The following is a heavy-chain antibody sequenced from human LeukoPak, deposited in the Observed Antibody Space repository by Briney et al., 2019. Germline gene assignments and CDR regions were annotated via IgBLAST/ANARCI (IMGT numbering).Heavy chain of an antibody. CDR1: GFTFTSSA. Sequence: SVKVSCKASGFTFTSSAMQWVRQARGQRLEWIGWIVVGSGNTNYAQKFQERVTITRDMSTSTAYMELSSLRSEDTAVYYCAAGGYDILTGHHTPRDYYYYGMDVWGQGTTVTVSS. CDR3: AAGGYDILTGHHTPRDYYYYGMDV. D-gene: IGHD3-9*01. V-gene: IGHV1-58*02. CDR2: IVVGSGNT. J-gene: IGHJ6*02.